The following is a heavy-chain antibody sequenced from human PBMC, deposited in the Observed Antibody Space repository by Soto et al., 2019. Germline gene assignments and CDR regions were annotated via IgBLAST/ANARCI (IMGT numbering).Heavy chain of an antibody. CDR3: ARGVQASGMGY. V-gene: IGHV6-1*01. Sequence: SQTLSLTCAISGDSVSSNSAAWNWIRQSPSRCVEWLGRTYYRAKWFYDYGLSVRGRITINPDTAKNQFSLQLSHVTPEDSAVYYCARGVQASGMGYWGQGSLVTVSS. CDR1: GDSVSSNSAA. CDR2: TYYRAKWFY. J-gene: IGHJ4*02. D-gene: IGHD1-26*01.